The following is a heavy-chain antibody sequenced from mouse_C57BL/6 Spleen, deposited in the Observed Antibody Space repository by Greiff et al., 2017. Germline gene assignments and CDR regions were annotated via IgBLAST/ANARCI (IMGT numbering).Heavy chain of an antibody. J-gene: IGHJ4*01. D-gene: IGHD2-4*01. Sequence: VQGVESGPGLVAPSQSLSITCTVSGFSLTSYAISWVRQPPGKGLEWLGVIWTGGGTNYNSALKSRLSISKDNSKSQVFLKMNSLQTDDTARYYCASYYDYPYYAMDYWGQGTSVTVSS. CDR3: ASYYDYPYYAMDY. CDR1: GFSLTSYA. CDR2: IWTGGGT. V-gene: IGHV2-9-1*01.